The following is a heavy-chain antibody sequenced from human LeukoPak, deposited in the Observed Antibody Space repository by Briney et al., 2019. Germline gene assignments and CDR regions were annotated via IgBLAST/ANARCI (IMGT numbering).Heavy chain of an antibody. J-gene: IGHJ4*02. Sequence: GASVKVSCKASGYTFTAYYMHWVRQGPGQGLEWMGWIDPNGGGTNYAQRFQGRVTMTRDTSISTAYMELSSLTSDDTAVYYCARPLSPYQFYFHTWGQGTLLTVSS. V-gene: IGHV1-2*02. D-gene: IGHD3-16*02. CDR1: GYTFTAYY. CDR2: IDPNGGGT. CDR3: ARPLSPYQFYFHT.